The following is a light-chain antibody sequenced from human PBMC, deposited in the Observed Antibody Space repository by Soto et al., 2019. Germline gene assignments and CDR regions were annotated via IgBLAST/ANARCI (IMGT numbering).Light chain of an antibody. CDR3: AAWDDSLNGWV. Sequence: QSVLTQPPSASGTPGQRVTISCSGSSSNIGSDTVNWYRQLPGTAPKLLIYSNDQRPSGVPDRFSGSKSGTSASLAISGLQSEAEADYYCAAWDDSLNGWVFGGGTKLTVL. V-gene: IGLV1-44*01. CDR1: SSNIGSDT. CDR2: SND. J-gene: IGLJ3*02.